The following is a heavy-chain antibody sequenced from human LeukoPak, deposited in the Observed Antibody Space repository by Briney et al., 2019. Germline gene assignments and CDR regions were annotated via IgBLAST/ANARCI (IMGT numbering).Heavy chain of an antibody. J-gene: IGHJ4*02. CDR3: ASGHGMYQLLSCFDY. D-gene: IGHD2-2*01. CDR2: IIPIFGTA. V-gene: IGHV1-69*13. CDR1: ARTFSSYA. Sequence: SGNASCKASARTFSSYAISWVRQVAGQGLEWMGGIIPIFGTANYTQKFQGRVTITADESTSTAYMELSSLRSEDTAVYYCASGHGMYQLLSCFDYWGQGTLVTVSS.